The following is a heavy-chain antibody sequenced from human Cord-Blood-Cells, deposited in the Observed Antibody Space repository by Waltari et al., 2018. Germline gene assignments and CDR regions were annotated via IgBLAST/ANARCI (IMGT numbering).Heavy chain of an antibody. Sequence: EVQLVESGGGLVKPGGSLRLSCAASGFTFSSYSMNWVRQAPGKGLGGVSSISSSSSYIYYADSVKGRFTISRDNAKNSLYLQMNSLRAEDTAVYYCARESGQGNYWGQGTLVTVSS. CDR3: ARESGQGNY. CDR2: ISSSSSYI. CDR1: GFTFSSYS. V-gene: IGHV3-21*01. D-gene: IGHD2-8*02. J-gene: IGHJ4*02.